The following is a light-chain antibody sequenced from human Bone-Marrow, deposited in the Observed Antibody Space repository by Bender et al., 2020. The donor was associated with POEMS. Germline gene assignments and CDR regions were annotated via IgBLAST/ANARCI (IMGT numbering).Light chain of an antibody. J-gene: IGLJ1*01. CDR3: SSYAGSTTPYV. Sequence: QSALTQPASVSGSPGQSITISCTGTSSDVGSYNLVSWYQQHPGKAPKFIIYEVSNRPSGVSNRFSGSKSGNTASLTISGLQAEDEADYYCSSYAGSTTPYVLGSGTKVTVL. CDR2: EVS. CDR1: SSDVGSYNL. V-gene: IGLV2-23*02.